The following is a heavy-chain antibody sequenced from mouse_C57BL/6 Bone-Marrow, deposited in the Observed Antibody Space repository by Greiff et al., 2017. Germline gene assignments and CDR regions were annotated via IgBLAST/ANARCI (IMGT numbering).Heavy chain of an antibody. CDR2: IDPENGDT. D-gene: IGHD3-2*02. V-gene: IGHV14-4*01. CDR1: GFNIKDDY. CDR3: TTMAQDGAY. Sequence: VQLQQSGAELVRPGASVKLSCTASGFNIKDDYMHWVKQRPEQGLEWIGWIDPENGDTEYASKFQGKATITADTSSNTAYLQLSSLTSEDTALYYCTTMAQDGAYWGQGTLVTVSA. J-gene: IGHJ3*01.